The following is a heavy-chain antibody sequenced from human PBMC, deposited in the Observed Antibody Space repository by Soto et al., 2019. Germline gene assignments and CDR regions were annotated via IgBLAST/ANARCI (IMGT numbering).Heavy chain of an antibody. V-gene: IGHV3-73*01. D-gene: IGHD3-3*01. CDR2: IRSKGKHYAT. J-gene: IGHJ6*03. CDR1: GFTFSGSA. CDR3: SRQASDFWSGKPQYYMDV. Sequence: EVQLVESGGGLVQPGGSLKLSCAASGFTFSGSALHWVRQASGKGLEWVGRIRSKGKHYATAYGASLKGRFTISRDDSKNTAYLQMNSLNTEDTAVYYCSRQASDFWSGKPQYYMDVWGKGTTVTVSS.